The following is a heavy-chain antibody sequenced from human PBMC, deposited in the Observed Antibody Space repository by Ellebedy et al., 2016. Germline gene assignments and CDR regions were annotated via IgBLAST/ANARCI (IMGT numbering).Heavy chain of an antibody. CDR1: GFTFSSYA. D-gene: IGHD2-15*01. J-gene: IGHJ3*02. V-gene: IGHV3-30-3*01. CDR3: ASLPVVDQPITPPGEEGAFDI. CDR2: ISYDGSNK. Sequence: GGSLRLSCAASGFTFSSYAMHWVRQAPGKGLKWVAIISYDGSNKYYADSVKGRFTISRDNAKNSLYLQMNSLRAEDTAVYYCASLPVVDQPITPPGEEGAFDIWGQGTMVTVSS.